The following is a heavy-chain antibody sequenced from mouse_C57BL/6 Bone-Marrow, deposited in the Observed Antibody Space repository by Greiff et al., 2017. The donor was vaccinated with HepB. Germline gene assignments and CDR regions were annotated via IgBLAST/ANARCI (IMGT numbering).Heavy chain of an antibody. CDR2: SRNKANDYTT. J-gene: IGHJ4*01. CDR3: ARDAGYAMDY. Sequence: EVNVVESGGGLVQSGRSLRLSCATSGFTFSDFYMEWVRQAPGKGLEWIAASRNKANDYTTEYSASVKGRFIVSRDTSQSILYLQMNALRAEDTAIYYCARDAGYAMDYWGQGTSVTVSP. V-gene: IGHV7-1*01. CDR1: GFTFSDFY.